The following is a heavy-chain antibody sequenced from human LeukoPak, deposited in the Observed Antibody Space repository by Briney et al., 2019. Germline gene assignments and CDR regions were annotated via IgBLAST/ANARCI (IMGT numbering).Heavy chain of an antibody. CDR2: ISGSGGST. V-gene: IGHV3-23*01. D-gene: IGHD3-22*01. Sequence: PGGSLRLSCAASGFTFSSYAMSWVRQAPGKGLERVSAISGSGGSTYYADSGKGRFTISRENSTNTPYLQMNSLRAEDTAVYYCAKLSSGYYYAAFDYWGQGTMVTLCS. CDR1: GFTFSSYA. CDR3: AKLSSGYYYAAFDY. J-gene: IGHJ4*02.